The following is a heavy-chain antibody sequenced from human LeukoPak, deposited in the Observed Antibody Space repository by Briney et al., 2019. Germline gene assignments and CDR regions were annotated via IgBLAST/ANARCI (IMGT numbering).Heavy chain of an antibody. CDR2: ISGSGFNT. CDR3: VKDRGIEGADTKDFDY. V-gene: IGHV3-23*01. D-gene: IGHD1-26*01. J-gene: IGHJ4*02. CDR1: GFTFSGYG. Sequence: GGSLRLSCAASGFTFSGYGMSRVRQAPLKGLEWDSAISGSGFNTYYADSVKGRFIISRDNSKNTLYLQMHSLSAGDTAVYYCVKDRGIEGADTKDFDYWGQGTPVTVSS.